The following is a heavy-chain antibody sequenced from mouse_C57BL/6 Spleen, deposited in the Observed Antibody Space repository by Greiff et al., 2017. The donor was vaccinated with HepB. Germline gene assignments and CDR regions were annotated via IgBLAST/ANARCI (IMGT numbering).Heavy chain of an antibody. CDR3: TRDRGLLQGAWFAY. CDR1: GFTFSSYA. D-gene: IGHD2-3*01. J-gene: IGHJ3*01. CDR2: ISSGGDYI. V-gene: IGHV5-9-1*02. Sequence: DVKLVESGAGLVKPGGSLKLSCAASGFTFSSYAMSWVRQTPEKRLEWVAYISSGGDYIYYADTVKGRFTISRDNARNTLYLQMSSLKSEDTAMYYCTRDRGLLQGAWFAYWGQVTLVTVSA.